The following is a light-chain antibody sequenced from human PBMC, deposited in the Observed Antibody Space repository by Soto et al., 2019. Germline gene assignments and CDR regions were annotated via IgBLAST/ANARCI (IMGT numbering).Light chain of an antibody. CDR3: SSYTSSSTSVV. Sequence: QSALTQPASVSGSPGQSITISCTGTSSDVGGYNYVSWYQQHPGKAPKLMIYGVSNRPSGVSNRFSGSKSGNTAPLTISGLQAEDEADYYCSSYTSSSTSVVFGGGTKLTVL. CDR1: SSDVGGYNY. J-gene: IGLJ2*01. CDR2: GVS. V-gene: IGLV2-14*01.